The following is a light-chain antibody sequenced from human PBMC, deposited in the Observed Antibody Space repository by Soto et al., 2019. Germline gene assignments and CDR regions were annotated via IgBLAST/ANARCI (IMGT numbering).Light chain of an antibody. CDR2: WAS. CDR1: QSVLYSSNNKNY. V-gene: IGKV4-1*01. CDR3: QQYSSTWT. J-gene: IGKJ1*01. Sequence: DIVMTQSPDSLAVSLGERATINCKSSQSVLYSSNNKNYLAWYQQKPGQPPTLLIYWASTRESGVPDRFSGSGSGTDFTLTISSLQAEDVAVYYCQQYSSTWTFGQGTKVEIK.